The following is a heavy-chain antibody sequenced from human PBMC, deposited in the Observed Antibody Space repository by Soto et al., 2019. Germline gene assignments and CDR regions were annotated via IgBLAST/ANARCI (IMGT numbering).Heavy chain of an antibody. D-gene: IGHD3-3*01. CDR3: ARQDDFWSGYNSFDP. V-gene: IGHV4-39*01. Sequence: SETLFLTCSVSGGSISTTSYYWAWIRQPPGKGLEWVGSIYYNGFTYYNPSLKSRLTISVDTSKHQFSLRLSSVTAADTALYYCARQDDFWSGYNSFDPWGQGTLVTVSS. J-gene: IGHJ5*02. CDR2: IYYNGFT. CDR1: GGSISTTSYY.